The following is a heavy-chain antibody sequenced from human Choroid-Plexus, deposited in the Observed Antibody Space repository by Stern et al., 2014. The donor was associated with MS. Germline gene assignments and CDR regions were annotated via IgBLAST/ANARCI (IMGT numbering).Heavy chain of an antibody. CDR3: AKDRQYLTYFFDH. J-gene: IGHJ5*02. CDR2: VSYDGSNK. V-gene: IGHV3-30*18. Sequence: VQLVESGGGVVQPGRPLRLSCVASGFTLGSCAMHWVRQAPGKGLEWVAGVSYDGSNKYYADPVKGRFTISRDNSQNTLYMQMSSLRPEDTAVYYCAKDRQYLTYFFDHWGQGSRVTVSS. CDR1: GFTLGSCA. D-gene: IGHD2/OR15-2a*01.